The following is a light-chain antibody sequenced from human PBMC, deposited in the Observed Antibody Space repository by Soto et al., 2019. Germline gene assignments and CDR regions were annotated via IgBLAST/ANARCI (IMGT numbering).Light chain of an antibody. CDR1: SSDVGGYNY. Sequence: QSALTQPASVSESPGQSITNSCTGTSSDVGGYNYVSWYQQHPGEARKHMIYDVYNRPSGVSYRFSGSKSGNTASLTISGLQAEDEADYYCSSYSSDTTRDVVFGGGTNLTVL. CDR2: DVY. V-gene: IGLV2-14*01. J-gene: IGLJ2*01. CDR3: SSYSSDTTRDVV.